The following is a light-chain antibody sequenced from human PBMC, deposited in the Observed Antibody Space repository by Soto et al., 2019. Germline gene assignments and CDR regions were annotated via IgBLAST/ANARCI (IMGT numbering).Light chain of an antibody. V-gene: IGLV1-40*01. J-gene: IGLJ1*01. CDR1: SSNIGSTYD. Sequence: QSVLTQPPSVSGAPGQRVTISCTGSSSNIGSTYDVQWYQQLPGTAPKLLIHGNTDRPSGVPDRFSGSKSGTSASLAITGLQADDDADYYCPSSDDNLSVHYVFGTG. CDR2: GNT. CDR3: PSSDDNLSVHYV.